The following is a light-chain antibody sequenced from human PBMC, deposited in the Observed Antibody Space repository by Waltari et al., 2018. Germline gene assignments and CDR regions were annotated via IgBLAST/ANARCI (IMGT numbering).Light chain of an antibody. CDR2: FTS. V-gene: IGKV3-20*01. J-gene: IGKJ1*01. CDR3: QQYGTSHWT. CDR1: QNIGGN. Sequence: DIVMTQSPATLSLSPGDTATPSCRASQNIGGNLAWYQRRPGQPPRLLIFFTSNRATGVPDRFSGSGSGTDFILTISRLEPEDFAVYFCQQYGTSHWTFGQGTRVEFK.